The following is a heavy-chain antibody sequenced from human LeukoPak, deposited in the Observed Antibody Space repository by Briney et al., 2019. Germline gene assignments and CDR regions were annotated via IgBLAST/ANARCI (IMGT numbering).Heavy chain of an antibody. CDR2: ISGSGGST. V-gene: IGHV3-23*01. CDR3: AKVAAAGPHYYYYGMDG. D-gene: IGHD6-13*01. CDR1: GFTFSSYA. Sequence: GGSLRLSCAASGFTFSSYAMSWVRQAPGKGLEWVSAISGSGGSTYYADSVKGRFTISRDNSKNTLYLQMNSLRAEDTAVYYCAKVAAAGPHYYYYGMDGWGQGTTVTVSS. J-gene: IGHJ6*02.